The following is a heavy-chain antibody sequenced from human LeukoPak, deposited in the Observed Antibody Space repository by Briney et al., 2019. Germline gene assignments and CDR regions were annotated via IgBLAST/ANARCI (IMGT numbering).Heavy chain of an antibody. CDR2: INPNSGGT. Sequence: ASVKVSCKASGYTFTGYYMHWVRQAPGQGLEWMGWINPNSGGTNCAQKFQGRVTMTRDTSISTAYMELSRLRSDDTAVYYCASSINSGYDPDYWGQGTLVTVSS. J-gene: IGHJ4*02. CDR1: GYTFTGYY. D-gene: IGHD5-12*01. V-gene: IGHV1-2*02. CDR3: ASSINSGYDPDY.